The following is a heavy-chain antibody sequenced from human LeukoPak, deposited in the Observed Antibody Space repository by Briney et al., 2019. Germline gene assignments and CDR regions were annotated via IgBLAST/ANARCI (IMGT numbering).Heavy chain of an antibody. CDR1: GFTLTNHG. J-gene: IGHJ4*02. Sequence: PGGSLRLSCAVSGFTLTNHGVSWVRQAPGKGLEWVSIITGTGGRYYGDSVKGRFILFRDNSKNTVYMQMSSLRAEDTATYYCAKDYCRDGNCPFPFLDSWGQGTLVTVSS. CDR3: AKDYCRDGNCPFPFLDS. CDR2: ITGTGGR. V-gene: IGHV3-23*01. D-gene: IGHD2-15*01.